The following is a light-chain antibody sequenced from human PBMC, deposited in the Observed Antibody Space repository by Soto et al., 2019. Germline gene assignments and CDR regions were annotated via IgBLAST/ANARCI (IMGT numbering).Light chain of an antibody. V-gene: IGKV3-15*01. CDR1: QGVTTN. J-gene: IGKJ5*01. CDR3: QQYNNWPYS. CDR2: DVS. Sequence: EIVMTQSPDTLSVSPGERATLSCRAGQGVTTNFAWYQQKSGQSPRLLIYDVSIRATGVPARFSGTGSETDFTLTISGLQAEDSAVYFCQQYNNWPYSFTQGTRLEIK.